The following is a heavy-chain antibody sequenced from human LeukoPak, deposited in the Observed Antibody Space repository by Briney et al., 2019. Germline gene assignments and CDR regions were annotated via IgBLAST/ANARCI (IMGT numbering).Heavy chain of an antibody. V-gene: IGHV3-23*01. D-gene: IGHD3-3*01. Sequence: PGGSLRLSCAASGFTFSSYAMSWVRQAPGKGLEWVSAISGSGGSTYYADSVKGRFTISRDNSKNTLYLQMNSLRAEDTAVYYCAKGVYYDFWSGYQVLYYFDYWGQGTLVTVSS. J-gene: IGHJ4*02. CDR1: GFTFSSYA. CDR3: AKGVYYDFWSGYQVLYYFDY. CDR2: ISGSGGST.